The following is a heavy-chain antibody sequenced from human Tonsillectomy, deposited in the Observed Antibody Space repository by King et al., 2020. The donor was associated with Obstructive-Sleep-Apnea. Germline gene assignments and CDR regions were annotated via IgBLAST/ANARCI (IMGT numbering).Heavy chain of an antibody. CDR1: GYSFTSYW. V-gene: IGHV5-10-1*01. D-gene: IGHD2-2*01. CDR3: ARLVGSAAMPAVWFDP. Sequence: VQLVESGAEVKKPGESLRISCKGSGYSFTSYWISWVRQMPGKGLEWMGRIDPSDSYINYSPSFQGHVTIPADKSISTAYLQWSSLKASDTAMYYCARLVGSAAMPAVWFDPWGQGTLVTVSS. CDR2: IDPSDSYI. J-gene: IGHJ5*02.